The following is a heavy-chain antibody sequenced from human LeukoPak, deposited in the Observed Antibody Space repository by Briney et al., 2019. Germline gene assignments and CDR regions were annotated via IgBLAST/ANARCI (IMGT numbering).Heavy chain of an antibody. J-gene: IGHJ4*02. Sequence: GGSLTLSCEASGSTFSTNWMSWVRQAPGKGLEWVASVNPDGSQKYYLDSVKGRFAISRDNTKYSLSPQMNSLGAEDTAVYYCAKLLGPVTTYDYWGQGALVTVSS. V-gene: IGHV3-7*01. CDR1: GSTFSTNW. CDR2: VNPDGSQK. CDR3: AKLLGPVTTYDY. D-gene: IGHD3/OR15-3a*01.